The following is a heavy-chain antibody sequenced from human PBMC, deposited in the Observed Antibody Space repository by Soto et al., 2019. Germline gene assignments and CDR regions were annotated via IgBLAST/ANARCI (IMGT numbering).Heavy chain of an antibody. J-gene: IGHJ5*02. Sequence: QVQLQESGPGLVKPSQTLSLTCTVSGGSISSGGYYWSWIRQHPGKGLEWIGYIYYSGSTYYNPSLKSRVTISVDTSKNQFPLKLSSVTAADTAVYYCARGITIFSEAFDPWGQGTLVTVSS. V-gene: IGHV4-31*03. CDR2: IYYSGST. CDR3: ARGITIFSEAFDP. D-gene: IGHD3-9*01. CDR1: GGSISSGGYY.